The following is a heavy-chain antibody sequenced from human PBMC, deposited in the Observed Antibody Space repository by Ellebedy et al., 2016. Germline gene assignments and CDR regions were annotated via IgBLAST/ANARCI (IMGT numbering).Heavy chain of an antibody. CDR3: ARSPALSRIMGNYYDSSYFDY. D-gene: IGHD3-22*01. CDR2: IYPGDSDT. V-gene: IGHV5-51*01. Sequence: GESLKISCKGSGYSFTSYWIGWVRQMPGKGLEWMGIIYPGDSDTRYSPSFQGQVTISADKSISTAYLQWSSLKASDTAMYYCARSPALSRIMGNYYDSSYFDYWGQGTLVTVSS. J-gene: IGHJ4*02. CDR1: GYSFTSYW.